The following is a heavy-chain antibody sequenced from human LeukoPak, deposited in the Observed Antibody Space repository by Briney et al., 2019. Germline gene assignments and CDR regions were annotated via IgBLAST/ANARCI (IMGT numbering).Heavy chain of an antibody. J-gene: IGHJ4*02. CDR1: GFTFSSYW. D-gene: IGHD3-22*01. Sequence: PGGSLRLSCAASGFTFSSYWMHWVRQAPGKGLVWVSRIDRDGSRINYADSVKGRFSISRDDGKNTLFLQMNSLRAEDAAVYYCARASFYYDSSAYGGLVDWGQGTLVTVSS. V-gene: IGHV3-74*01. CDR3: ARASFYYDSSAYGGLVD. CDR2: IDRDGSRI.